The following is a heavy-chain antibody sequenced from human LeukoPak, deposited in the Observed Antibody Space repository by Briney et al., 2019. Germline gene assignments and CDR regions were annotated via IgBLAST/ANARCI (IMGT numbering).Heavy chain of an antibody. CDR2: INSDGSST. CDR3: AKESLRVVPSATFDY. D-gene: IGHD2-2*01. V-gene: IGHV3-74*01. CDR1: GFTFSSYW. J-gene: IGHJ4*02. Sequence: GGSLRLSCAASGFTFSSYWMHWVRQAPGKGLVWVSRINSDGSSTNYADSVKGRFTISRDNSKNMLYLQMGSLRAEDMAVYYCAKESLRVVPSATFDYWGQGTLVTVSS.